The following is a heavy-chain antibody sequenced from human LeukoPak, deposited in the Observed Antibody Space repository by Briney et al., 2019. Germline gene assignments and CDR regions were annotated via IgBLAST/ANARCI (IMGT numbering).Heavy chain of an antibody. Sequence: ASVKVSCKASGGTFSSYAISLVRQAPGQGLEWMGGIIPIFGTANYAQKFQGRVTITTDESTSTAYMDLSSLRPEDTAVYYFARVADSSGYALFDYWGQGTLVTVSS. CDR3: ARVADSSGYALFDY. CDR1: GGTFSSYA. CDR2: IIPIFGTA. V-gene: IGHV1-69*05. J-gene: IGHJ4*02. D-gene: IGHD3-22*01.